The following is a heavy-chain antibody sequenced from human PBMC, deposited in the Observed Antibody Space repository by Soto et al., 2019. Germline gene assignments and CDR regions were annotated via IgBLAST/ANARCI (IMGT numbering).Heavy chain of an antibody. Sequence: EVQLLESGGGLVQPGGSMRLSCAGSGFTFSSCAMNWVRQAPGKGLGWASGISGSGDKTRYSDSVKGRFTISRDNSKSTLDLQMNSLRAEDTSLYFCAKSHQWWILRSAYWGLGTLVTVSS. D-gene: IGHD2-15*01. CDR1: GFTFSSCA. V-gene: IGHV3-23*01. J-gene: IGHJ4*02. CDR3: AKSHQWWILRSAY. CDR2: ISGSGDKT.